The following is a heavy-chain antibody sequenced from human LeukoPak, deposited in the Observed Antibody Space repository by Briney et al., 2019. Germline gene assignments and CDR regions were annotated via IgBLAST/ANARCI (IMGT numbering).Heavy chain of an antibody. V-gene: IGHV3-48*03. D-gene: IGHD1-14*01. CDR1: GFTFSSYE. CDR3: ASGTQSDY. CDR2: VSSSGSTE. Sequence: PGGSLRLSCEASGFTFSSYEMNWVRQAPGKGLEWVSCVSSSGSTEYYADSVKGRFTISRDNAKNSLFLQMSSLRAGDTAVYYCASGTQSDYWGQGTLVTVSS. J-gene: IGHJ4*02.